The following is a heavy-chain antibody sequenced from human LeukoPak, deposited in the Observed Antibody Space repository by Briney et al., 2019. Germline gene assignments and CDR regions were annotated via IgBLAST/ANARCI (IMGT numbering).Heavy chain of an antibody. CDR3: TRGSELDTVVTVAFDI. D-gene: IGHD4-23*01. Sequence: GASVKVSCKASGYTFTGYYIHWVRQAPGQGLDWMGWINPNSGGTNYAQKFQGRVTMTRDTFINTAYMELSRLRSDDTAVYYCTRGSELDTVVTVAFDIWGQGTMVTVSS. CDR1: GYTFTGYY. CDR2: INPNSGGT. J-gene: IGHJ3*02. V-gene: IGHV1-2*02.